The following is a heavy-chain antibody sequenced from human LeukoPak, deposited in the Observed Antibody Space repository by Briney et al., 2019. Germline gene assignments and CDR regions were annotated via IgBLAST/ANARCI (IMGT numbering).Heavy chain of an antibody. Sequence: ASVKVSCKASGYTFNSYSISWARQAPGQGLEWMGRFNTYNGNTNYAQNLQGRVTMTTDTSTSTAYMELRSLRSDDTAVYYCARVIYGMDVWGQGTTVTVSS. J-gene: IGHJ6*02. V-gene: IGHV1-18*01. CDR2: FNTYNGNT. CDR3: ARVIYGMDV. CDR1: GYTFNSYS.